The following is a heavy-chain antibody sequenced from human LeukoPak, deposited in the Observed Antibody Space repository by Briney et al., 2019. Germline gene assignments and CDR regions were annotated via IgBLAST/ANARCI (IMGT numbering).Heavy chain of an antibody. CDR2: INHSGYT. CDR3: TRAVAGHPD. Sequence: SETLSLTCAVSGVAFSNYYWSWVRQSPRQGLEWIGEINHSGYTNYNPSLKSRVTMSIDTSKSHFSLLLTSVTAADAGVYYCTRAVAGHPDWGQGTLVTVSS. CDR1: GVAFSNYY. J-gene: IGHJ4*02. D-gene: IGHD6-19*01. V-gene: IGHV4-34*01.